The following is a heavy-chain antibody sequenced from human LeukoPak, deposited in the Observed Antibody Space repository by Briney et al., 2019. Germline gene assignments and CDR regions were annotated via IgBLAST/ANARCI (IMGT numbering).Heavy chain of an antibody. V-gene: IGHV1-2*02. CDR3: ATVRDIVVGGGPYYFDY. D-gene: IGHD2-15*01. J-gene: IGHJ4*02. CDR1: GYTFIGYY. CDR2: INPHNGDT. Sequence: ASVKVSCKASGYTFIGYYLHWVRQARGQGLERMGWINPHNGDTNYAQRFQGRVTMTRDTSITTAYMELNRLKSDDTAVYYCATVRDIVVGGGPYYFDYWGQGTLVTVSS.